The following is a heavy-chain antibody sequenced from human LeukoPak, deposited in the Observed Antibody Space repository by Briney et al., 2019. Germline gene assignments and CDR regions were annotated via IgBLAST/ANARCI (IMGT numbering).Heavy chain of an antibody. CDR3: ARGLHYYDILTGYYMVGMDV. CDR1: GFILSRHW. Sequence: GGSLRLSCEASGFILSRHWMSWVRQAPGKGPEWVANIKQDGSERYYVGSVKGRFTISRDNAKNSLYLQMSSLRAEDTAVYYCARGLHYYDILTGYYMVGMDVWGKGTTVTVSS. J-gene: IGHJ6*04. CDR2: IKQDGSER. V-gene: IGHV3-7*01. D-gene: IGHD3-9*01.